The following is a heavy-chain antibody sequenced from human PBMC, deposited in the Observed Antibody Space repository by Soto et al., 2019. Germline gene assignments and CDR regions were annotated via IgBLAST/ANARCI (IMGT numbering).Heavy chain of an antibody. V-gene: IGHV3-7*01. CDR3: ATEHFDY. CDR1: GFTFSTYW. J-gene: IGHJ4*02. CDR2: IKQDGSEK. Sequence: GSLRLSCAASGFTFSTYWMNWVRQAPGKGLEWVAKIKQDGSEKYYVDSVKGRFTISRDNAKNSLYLQVNSLRAEDTAVYYCATEHFDYWGQGALVTVSS.